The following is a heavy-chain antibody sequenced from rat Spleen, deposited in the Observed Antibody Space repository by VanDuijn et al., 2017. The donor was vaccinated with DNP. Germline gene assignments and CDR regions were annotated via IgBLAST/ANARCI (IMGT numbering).Heavy chain of an antibody. V-gene: IGHV5-58*01. Sequence: EVQLVESGGGLVQPGRSLQLSCVASGFTFSSYWMFWIRQAPGKGLEWVASINTDGGSTYYPDSVKGRFTISRDNAKDTHSLQMDGLRSEDTATYYCTRGGFMDAWGQGTSVTVSS. J-gene: IGHJ4*01. CDR1: GFTFSSYW. D-gene: IGHD4-3*01. CDR2: INTDGGST. CDR3: TRGGFMDA.